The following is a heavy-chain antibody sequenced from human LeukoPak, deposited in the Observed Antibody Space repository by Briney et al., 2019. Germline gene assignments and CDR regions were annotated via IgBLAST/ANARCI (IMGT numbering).Heavy chain of an antibody. J-gene: IGHJ1*01. CDR2: ISGSGGST. CDR3: AKPQGYDSINFQH. D-gene: IGHD3-22*01. CDR1: GGTFSSYA. Sequence: ASVKVSCKASGGTFSSYAMSWVRQAPGKGLEWVSAISGSGGSTYYADSVKGRFTISRDNSKNTLYLQMNSLRAEDTAVYYCAKPQGYDSINFQHWGQGTLVTVSS. V-gene: IGHV3-23*01.